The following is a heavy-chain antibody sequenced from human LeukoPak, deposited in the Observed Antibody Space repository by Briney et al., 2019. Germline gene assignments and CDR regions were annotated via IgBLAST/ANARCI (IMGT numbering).Heavy chain of an antibody. J-gene: IGHJ6*03. Sequence: TGGSLRLSCAASGFTFSSYAMSWVRQAPGKGPEWVSTISIDGGRTYYADSVKGRITVSRDTSKNTLYLQMNSLRAEDTAVYYCARKGIGSSRYQNMDVWGKGTTVTVSS. D-gene: IGHD6-25*01. CDR2: ISIDGGRT. CDR1: GFTFSSYA. V-gene: IGHV3-23*01. CDR3: ARKGIGSSRYQNMDV.